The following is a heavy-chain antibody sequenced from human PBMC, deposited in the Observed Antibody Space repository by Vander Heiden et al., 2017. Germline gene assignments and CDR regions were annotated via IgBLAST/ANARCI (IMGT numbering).Heavy chain of an antibody. J-gene: IGHJ3*02. CDR1: AFTFNTYS. Sequence: EVQLVESGGALVQPGGSLSLSCAASAFTFNTYSLTWVRQAPGKGLEWVSYISGSATTIYYSDSAKGRFTISRDNAKNSLYLQMNSLTAEDTAVYYCARSDAFDIWGQGTRVTVSS. CDR2: ISGSATTI. V-gene: IGHV3-48*01. CDR3: ARSDAFDI.